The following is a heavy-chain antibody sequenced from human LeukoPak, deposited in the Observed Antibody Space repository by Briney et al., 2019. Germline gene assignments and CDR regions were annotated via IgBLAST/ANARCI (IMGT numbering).Heavy chain of an antibody. Sequence: SETLSLTCTVSGGSISGYYWSWIRQPPGKGLQWIGYIHYSGSTNYNPSLRSRVTISVDTSKNQFSLRLSSVTAADTAVYYCARGRRVPAAIYYYYYYMDVWGKGTTVTISS. D-gene: IGHD2-2*01. CDR3: ARGRRVPAAIYYYYYYMDV. J-gene: IGHJ6*03. CDR1: GGSISGYY. V-gene: IGHV4-59*01. CDR2: IHYSGST.